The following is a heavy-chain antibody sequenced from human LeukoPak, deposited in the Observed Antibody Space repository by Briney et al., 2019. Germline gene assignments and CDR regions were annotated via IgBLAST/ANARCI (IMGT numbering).Heavy chain of an antibody. V-gene: IGHV3-30-3*01. Sequence: PGGSLRLSCAASGFIFSSYAMHWVRQAPGKGLEWVAVISYDGTNKYYADSVKGRFTVSSDISKNTLYLQMDSLRAEDTAVYYCAKGVTATYLRRYYYMDVWGKGTTVTVSS. CDR2: ISYDGTNK. J-gene: IGHJ6*03. CDR3: AKGVTATYLRRYYYMDV. CDR1: GFIFSSYA. D-gene: IGHD1-20*01.